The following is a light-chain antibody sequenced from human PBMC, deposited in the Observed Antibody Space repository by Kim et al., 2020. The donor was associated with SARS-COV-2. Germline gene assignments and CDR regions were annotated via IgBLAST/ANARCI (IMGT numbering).Light chain of an antibody. CDR2: GAS. V-gene: IGKV3-15*01. Sequence: EIVMTQSPATLSVSPGERVTLSCRASQSVSSNVAWYQQKPGQTPRLLIYGASTRAIGIPARFSGSGSGTEFTLTISSLQSGDFAVYYCQQYDDWPPVSFGRGTRLEIK. CDR3: QQYDDWPPVS. J-gene: IGKJ5*01. CDR1: QSVSSN.